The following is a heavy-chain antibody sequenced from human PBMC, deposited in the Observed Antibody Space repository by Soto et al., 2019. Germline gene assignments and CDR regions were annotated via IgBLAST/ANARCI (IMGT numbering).Heavy chain of an antibody. CDR3: ARESTVTSYGMDV. Sequence: QVQLVESGGGVVQPGRSLRLSCAASGFTFSSYGMHWVRQAPGKGLEWVAVISYDGSNKYYADSVKGRFTISRDNSKNTLYLQMNSLRAEDTAVYYCARESTVTSYGMDVWGQGTTVTVSS. J-gene: IGHJ6*02. CDR2: ISYDGSNK. V-gene: IGHV3-30*03. CDR1: GFTFSSYG. D-gene: IGHD4-17*01.